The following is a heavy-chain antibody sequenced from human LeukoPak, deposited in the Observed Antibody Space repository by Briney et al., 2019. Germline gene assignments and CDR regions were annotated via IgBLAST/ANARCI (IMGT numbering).Heavy chain of an antibody. Sequence: SETLSLTCTVSVGSIGRSSYYWGWLRQPPGKGLEWIGNIYYNGNTDYNPSLKSRVTISVDTSKNQFSLKLSSVTAADTAVYYCARGSSVSSWLDCWGQGTLVTVSS. J-gene: IGHJ4*02. V-gene: IGHV4-39*07. CDR3: ARGSSVSSWLDC. D-gene: IGHD6-13*01. CDR2: IYYNGNT. CDR1: VGSIGRSSYY.